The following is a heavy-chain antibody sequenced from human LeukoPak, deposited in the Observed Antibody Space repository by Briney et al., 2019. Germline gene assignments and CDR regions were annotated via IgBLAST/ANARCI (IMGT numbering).Heavy chain of an antibody. CDR3: ARGSGSYLYYFDS. Sequence: PGGSLRLSCAASGFTFSNYPMHWVRQAPGKGLEWVALISYDGSNKYYADSVKGRFTISRDNSKNTLYLQMNSLRAEDTAVYYCARGSGSYLYYFDSWGQGTLVTVSS. J-gene: IGHJ4*02. D-gene: IGHD1-26*01. CDR1: GFTFSNYP. CDR2: ISYDGSNK. V-gene: IGHV3-30*04.